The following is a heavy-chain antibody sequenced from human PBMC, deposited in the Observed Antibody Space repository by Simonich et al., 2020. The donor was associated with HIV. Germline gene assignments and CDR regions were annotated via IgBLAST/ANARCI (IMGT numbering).Heavy chain of an antibody. CDR1: GFSLSTSEVG. CDR2: IYWDDDK. D-gene: IGHD3-22*01. CDR3: AHLYDSSGYYYVFFQH. J-gene: IGHJ1*01. V-gene: IGHV2-5*02. Sequence: QITLKESGPTLVKPTQTLTLTCTFSGFSLSTSEVGVGWIRQPPGKALEWLALIYWDDDKRYNPSLKSRPTITKDTSKNQVVLTMTNMDPVDTATYYCAHLYDSSGYYYVFFQHWGQGTLVTVSS.